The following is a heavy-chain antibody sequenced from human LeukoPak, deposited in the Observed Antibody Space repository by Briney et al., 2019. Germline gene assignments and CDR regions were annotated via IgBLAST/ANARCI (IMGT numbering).Heavy chain of an antibody. Sequence: GGSLRLSCVASGFTFSSYWMTWVRQAPGKGLEWVANIRQDGSEKYYVDSVKGRFTVSRDNAKNSVYLQMNSLRAEDTAVYYCARGGRSAVAGTSPYWGQGTLVTVSP. CDR3: ARGGRSAVAGTSPY. CDR2: IRQDGSEK. CDR1: GFTFSSYW. V-gene: IGHV3-7*01. J-gene: IGHJ4*02. D-gene: IGHD6-19*01.